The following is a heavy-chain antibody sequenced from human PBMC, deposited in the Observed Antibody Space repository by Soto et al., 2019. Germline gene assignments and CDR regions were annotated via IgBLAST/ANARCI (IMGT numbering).Heavy chain of an antibody. CDR3: ARADYYDSSGYPENYGMDV. CDR1: GYTFTSYG. J-gene: IGHJ6*02. CDR2: ISAYNGNT. Sequence: GASVKVSCKASGYTFTSYGISWVRQAPGQGLEWMGWISAYNGNTNYAQKLQGRVTMTTDTSTSTAYMELRSLRSDDTAVYYCARADYYDSSGYPENYGMDVWGQGTTVTVSS. V-gene: IGHV1-18*01. D-gene: IGHD3-22*01.